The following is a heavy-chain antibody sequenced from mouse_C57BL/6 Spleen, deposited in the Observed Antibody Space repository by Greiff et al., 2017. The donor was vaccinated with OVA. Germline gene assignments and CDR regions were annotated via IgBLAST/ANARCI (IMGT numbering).Heavy chain of an antibody. Sequence: EVQLQESGPGLVKPSQSLSLTCSVTGYSITSGYYWNWIRQFPGNKLEWMGYISYDGSNNYNPSLKNRISITRDTSKNQFFLKLNSVTTEDTATYYCARGITGLYAMDYWGQGTSVTVSS. V-gene: IGHV3-6*01. CDR3: ARGITGLYAMDY. CDR1: GYSITSGYY. CDR2: ISYDGSN. D-gene: IGHD4-1*01. J-gene: IGHJ4*01.